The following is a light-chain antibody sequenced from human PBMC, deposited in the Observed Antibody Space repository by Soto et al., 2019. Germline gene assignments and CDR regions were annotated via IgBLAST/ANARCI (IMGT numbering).Light chain of an antibody. V-gene: IGKV3-15*01. J-gene: IGKJ1*01. CDR3: QQYNKWPQT. CDR1: QSVTIN. CDR2: GAS. Sequence: ETVLTQSPVTLSVSPGDRATLSCKASQSVTINLAWYHQRPGQGPRLLIFGASTRATGIPARFSGSGSDTKFTLTISNLQPEDFGNHYCQQYNKWPQTFGPGTKVDIK.